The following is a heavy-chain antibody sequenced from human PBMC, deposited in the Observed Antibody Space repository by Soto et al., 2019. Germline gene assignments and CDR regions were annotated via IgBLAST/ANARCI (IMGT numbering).Heavy chain of an antibody. CDR2: IYHSGST. D-gene: IGHD5-18*01. CDR1: GGSISSGGYS. CDR3: ARSGYSYGPNPLLY. J-gene: IGHJ4*02. V-gene: IGHV4-30-2*01. Sequence: SETLSLTCTVSGGSISSGGYSWSWIRQPPGKGLEWIGYIYHSGSTYYNPSLKSRVTISVDRSKNQFSLKLSSVTAADTAVYYCARSGYSYGPNPLLYWGQGTLVTVSS.